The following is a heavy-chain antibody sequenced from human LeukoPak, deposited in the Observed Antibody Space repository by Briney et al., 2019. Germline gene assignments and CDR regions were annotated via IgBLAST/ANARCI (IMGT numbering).Heavy chain of an antibody. V-gene: IGHV3-30*02. D-gene: IGHD3-3*01. CDR3: AKDGGSGYNWFDP. J-gene: IGHJ5*02. Sequence: SCKVSGYTLTELSMHWVRQAPGKGLEWVAFIRYDGSNKYYADSVKGRFTISRDNSKNTLYLQMNSLRAEDTAVYYCAKDGGSGYNWFDPWGQGTLVTVSS. CDR1: GYTLTELS. CDR2: IRYDGSNK.